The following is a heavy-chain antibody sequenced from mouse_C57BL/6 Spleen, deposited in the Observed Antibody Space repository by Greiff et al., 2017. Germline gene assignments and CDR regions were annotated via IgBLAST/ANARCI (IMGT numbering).Heavy chain of an antibody. V-gene: IGHV1-62-2*01. J-gene: IGHJ1*03. CDR1: GYTFTEYT. D-gene: IGHD1-1*01. CDR3: ARHEDYGSREDWYFDV. CDR2: FYPGSGSI. Sequence: VKLQESGAELVKPGASVKLSCKASGYTFTEYTIHWVKQRSGQGLEWIGWFYPGSGSIKYNEKFKDKATLTADKSSSTVYMELSRLTSEDSAVYFCARHEDYGSREDWYFDVWGTGTTVTVSA.